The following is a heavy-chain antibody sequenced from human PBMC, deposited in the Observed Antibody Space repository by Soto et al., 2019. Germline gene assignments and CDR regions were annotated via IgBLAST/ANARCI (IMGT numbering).Heavy chain of an antibody. CDR2: IYWDDDK. CDR1: GFSLSTSGVG. V-gene: IGHV2-5*02. CDR3: AHSGYGDYGDY. Sequence: SRPRLVSHTQTLTLTCTFSGFSLSTSGVGVGWIRQPPGKALEWLALIYWDDDKRYSPSLKSRLTITKDTSKNQVVLTMTNMDPVDTATYYCAHSGYGDYGDYWGQGTLVTVSS. J-gene: IGHJ4*02. D-gene: IGHD4-17*01.